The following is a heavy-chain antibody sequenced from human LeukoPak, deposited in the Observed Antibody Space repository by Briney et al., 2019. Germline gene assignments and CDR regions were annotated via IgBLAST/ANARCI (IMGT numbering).Heavy chain of an antibody. CDR2: ISNDGDT. Sequence: QSGGSLRLSCAASGFTFSSYEMNWVRQAPGKGLECVSVISNDGDTYYADSAKGRFTISRDTSKNAVSLQMNSLRAEDTAVYYCAGDKTTGGWYEFDYWGQGTLVTVSS. CDR3: AGDKTTGGWYEFDY. V-gene: IGHV3-53*01. CDR1: GFTFSSYE. J-gene: IGHJ4*02. D-gene: IGHD6-19*01.